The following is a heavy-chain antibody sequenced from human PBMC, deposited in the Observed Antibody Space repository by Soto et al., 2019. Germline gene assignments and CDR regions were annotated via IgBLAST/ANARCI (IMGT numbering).Heavy chain of an antibody. J-gene: IGHJ4*02. CDR2: IYYSGST. D-gene: IGHD2-2*01. CDR3: ARSSTSANYFDY. Sequence: QVQLQESGPGLVKPSQTLSLTCTVSGGSISSGGYYWSWIRQQPGKGLEWIGYIYYSGSTYYNPSLKSRVTIAVDTSKNPFSLKLNSVTAADTAVYYCARSSTSANYFDYWGQGTLVTVSS. V-gene: IGHV4-31*03. CDR1: GGSISSGGYY.